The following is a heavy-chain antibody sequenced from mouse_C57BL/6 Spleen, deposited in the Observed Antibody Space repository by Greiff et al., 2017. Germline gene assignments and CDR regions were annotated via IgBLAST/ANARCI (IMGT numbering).Heavy chain of an antibody. D-gene: IGHD2-4*01. CDR2: ISSGSSTI. CDR3: ARDYDYYYYAMDY. J-gene: IGHJ4*01. V-gene: IGHV5-17*01. Sequence: EVKLMESGGGLVKPGGSLKLSCAASGFTFSDYGMHWVRQAPEKGLEWVAYISSGSSTIYYADTVKGRFPISRDNAKNTLFLQMTSLRSEDTAMYYCARDYDYYYYAMDYWGQGTSVTVSS. CDR1: GFTFSDYG.